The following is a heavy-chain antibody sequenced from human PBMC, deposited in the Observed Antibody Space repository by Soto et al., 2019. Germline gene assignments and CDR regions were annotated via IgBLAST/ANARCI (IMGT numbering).Heavy chain of an antibody. D-gene: IGHD6-19*01. V-gene: IGHV3-9*01. Sequence: EVQLVESGGGLVQPGRSLRLSCAASGFTFDDYAMHWVRQAPGKGLEWVSGISWNSGSIGYADSVKGRFTISRDNAKNSLYLQMNSLRAEDTALYYCAKDYRYSSGLSYYFDYWGQGTLVTVSS. J-gene: IGHJ4*02. CDR1: GFTFDDYA. CDR3: AKDYRYSSGLSYYFDY. CDR2: ISWNSGSI.